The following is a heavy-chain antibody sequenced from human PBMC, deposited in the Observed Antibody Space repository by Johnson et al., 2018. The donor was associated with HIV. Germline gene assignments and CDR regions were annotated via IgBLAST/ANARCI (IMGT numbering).Heavy chain of an antibody. J-gene: IGHJ3*02. D-gene: IGHD5-18*01. V-gene: IGHV3-33*06. Sequence: QMLLVESGGGVVQPGRSLRLSCAESGFTFSSYGMHWVRQAPGKGLEWVAVIWYDGSNKYYADSVKGRFTISRDNSKNTLYLQMNSLRAEDTAVYYCAKDLSGYSYGYGAFDIWGQGTMVTVSS. CDR3: AKDLSGYSYGYGAFDI. CDR2: IWYDGSNK. CDR1: GFTFSSYG.